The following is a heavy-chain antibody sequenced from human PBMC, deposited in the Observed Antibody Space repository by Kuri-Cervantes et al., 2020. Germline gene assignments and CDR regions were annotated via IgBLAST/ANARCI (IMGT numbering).Heavy chain of an antibody. J-gene: IGHJ3*02. Sequence: ASVKVSCKASGYTFTSYDINWVRQATGQGLEWMGWMNPNSGNTGYAQKFQGRVTMTRNTSISTAYMELSSLRSEDTAVYYCAVLWFGSGGDAFDIWGQGTRVTVSS. CDR3: AVLWFGSGGDAFDI. CDR2: MNPNSGNT. D-gene: IGHD3-10*01. V-gene: IGHV1-8*01. CDR1: GYTFTSYD.